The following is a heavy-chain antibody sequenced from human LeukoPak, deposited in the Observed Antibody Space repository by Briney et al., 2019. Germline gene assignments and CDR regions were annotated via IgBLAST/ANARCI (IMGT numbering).Heavy chain of an antibody. CDR2: ISSSSYI. CDR1: GFTFSSYS. Sequence: GGSLRLSCAASGFTFSSYSMNWVRQAPGKGLEWVSSISSSSYIYYADSVKGRFTISRDNAKNSLYLQMNSLRAEDTAVYYCARDLIAVAGHGFDYWGQGTLVTVSS. CDR3: ARDLIAVAGHGFDY. V-gene: IGHV3-21*01. J-gene: IGHJ4*02. D-gene: IGHD6-19*01.